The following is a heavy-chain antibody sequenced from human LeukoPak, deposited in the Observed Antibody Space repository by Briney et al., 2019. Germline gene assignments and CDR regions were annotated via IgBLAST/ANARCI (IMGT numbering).Heavy chain of an antibody. CDR2: MFYSGST. CDR3: AVAGVRHYDCSGLYAFDF. D-gene: IGHD3-22*01. J-gene: IGHJ3*01. CDR1: GGSVSSSSYF. Sequence: SETLSLTCTVSGGSVSSSSYFWGWIRQPPGKGLEWIGTMFYSGSTHYYPSLKSRVTISVDTSKNQFFLKLNSVTAADTAVYYCAVAGVRHYDCSGLYAFDFWAKGQWSPSLQ. V-gene: IGHV4-39*01.